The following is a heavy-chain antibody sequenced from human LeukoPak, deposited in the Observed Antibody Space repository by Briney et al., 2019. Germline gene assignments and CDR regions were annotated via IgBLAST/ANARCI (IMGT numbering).Heavy chain of an antibody. V-gene: IGHV3-7*01. J-gene: IGHJ6*03. CDR3: ARGLHCSSSSCYAHYYYYYMDV. D-gene: IGHD2-2*01. CDR2: IKQDGSEK. CDR1: GFTFSKYW. Sequence: PGGSLRLSCAASGFTFSKYWMSWVRQAPGKGLEWVAHIKQDGSEKHYVDSVKGRFTISRDSAKSSVYLEMNSLSDDDTAVYYCARGLHCSSSSCYAHYYYYYMDVWGKGTTVTVSS.